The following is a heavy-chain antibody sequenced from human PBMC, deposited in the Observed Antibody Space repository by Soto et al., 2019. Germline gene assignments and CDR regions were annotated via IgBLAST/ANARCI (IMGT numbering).Heavy chain of an antibody. CDR3: AKESSSGCSFDY. Sequence: EVQLLESGGGLVQPGGSLRLSCAASGFTFSTYAMNWVRQAPGKGLEWVSGISGSGDSTYYADSVKGRFTVSRDNSKNTLYLQMNSLRAEDTAVFYCAKESSSGCSFDYWGQGTLVTVSS. CDR1: GFTFSTYA. V-gene: IGHV3-23*01. D-gene: IGHD6-19*01. CDR2: ISGSGDST. J-gene: IGHJ4*02.